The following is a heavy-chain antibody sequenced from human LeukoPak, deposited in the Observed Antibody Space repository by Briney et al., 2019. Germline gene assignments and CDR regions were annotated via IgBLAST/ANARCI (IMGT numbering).Heavy chain of an antibody. CDR2: IYHSGST. V-gene: IGHV4-30-2*02. D-gene: IGHD3-16*01. CDR1: GGSISSGGYY. Sequence: SETLSLTCTVSGGSISSGGYYWSWIRQPPGKGLEWIGYIYHSGSTYYNPSLKSRVTISVDRSKNQFSLKLSSVTAADTAVYYCARSAGGTLNYWGQGTLVTVSS. J-gene: IGHJ4*02. CDR3: ARSAGGTLNY.